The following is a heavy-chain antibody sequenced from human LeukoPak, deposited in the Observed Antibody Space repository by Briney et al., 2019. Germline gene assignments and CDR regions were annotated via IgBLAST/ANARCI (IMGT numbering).Heavy chain of an antibody. CDR1: GFTFSSYA. CDR2: MYSGGNT. CDR3: ARDILAVAGQ. Sequence: PGGSLRLSCAASGFTFSSYAMSWVRQAPGKGLEWVSVMYSGGNTYYADSVRGRFTISRDNSKNTVYLQMNSLRDEDTAVYYCARDILAVAGQWGQGTLVTVSS. D-gene: IGHD6-19*01. V-gene: IGHV3-23*03. J-gene: IGHJ1*01.